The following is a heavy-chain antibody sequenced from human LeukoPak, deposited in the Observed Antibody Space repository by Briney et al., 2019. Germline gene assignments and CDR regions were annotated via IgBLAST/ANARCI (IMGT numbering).Heavy chain of an antibody. D-gene: IGHD3-22*01. CDR2: MNPNSGNT. CDR3: ARGFRSDSSGRKFDC. CDR1: GYTFTSYD. J-gene: IGHJ4*02. V-gene: IGHV1-8*01. Sequence: GASVKVSCKASGYTFTSYDINWVRQATGQGLEWMGWMNPNSGNTGYAQKFQDRVTMTRNTSTGTAYMELSSLGSEDTAMYYCARGFRSDSSGRKFDCWGQGTLVTVSS.